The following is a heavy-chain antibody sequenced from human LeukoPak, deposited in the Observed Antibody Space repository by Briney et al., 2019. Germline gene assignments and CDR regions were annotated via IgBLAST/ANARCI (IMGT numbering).Heavy chain of an antibody. V-gene: IGHV3-23*01. Sequence: GGSLRLSCAASGFTFSTYAMTWVRQAPGKGLEWVSSISGSGSTYYADSVKGRFTISRDHSKNTLFLQMNSLRAEDTAVYYCAREGIAAADPASFDYWGQGTLVTVSS. J-gene: IGHJ4*02. CDR2: ISGSGST. CDR3: AREGIAAADPASFDY. CDR1: GFTFSTYA. D-gene: IGHD6-13*01.